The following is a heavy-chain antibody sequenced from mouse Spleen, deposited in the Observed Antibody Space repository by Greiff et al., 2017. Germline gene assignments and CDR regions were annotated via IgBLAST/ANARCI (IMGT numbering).Heavy chain of an antibody. D-gene: IGHD1-1*01. Sequence: EVKLMESGGGLVKLGGSLKLSCAASGFTFSSYAMSWVRQTPEKRLEWVATISSGGGNTYYPDSVKGRFTISRDNAKNTLYLQMSSLKSEDTAMYYCASILRYPSYYAMDYWGQGTSVTVSS. CDR3: ASILRYPSYYAMDY. CDR1: GFTFSSYA. CDR2: ISSGGGNT. J-gene: IGHJ4*01. V-gene: IGHV5-9*04.